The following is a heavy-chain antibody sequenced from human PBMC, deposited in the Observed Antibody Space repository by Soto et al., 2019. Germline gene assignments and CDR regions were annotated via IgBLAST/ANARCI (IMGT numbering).Heavy chain of an antibody. D-gene: IGHD6-19*01. J-gene: IGHJ4*02. CDR3: AKGKTSGWYYFDS. Sequence: GGSLRLSCAASGFTFSNYAMSWVRQAPGKGLEWVSGISASGRDTYFADSVKDRFTISRDSSKNTLYLQMNSLRAEDTAIYYCAKGKTSGWYYFDSWGQGTRVTV. V-gene: IGHV3-23*01. CDR1: GFTFSNYA. CDR2: ISASGRDT.